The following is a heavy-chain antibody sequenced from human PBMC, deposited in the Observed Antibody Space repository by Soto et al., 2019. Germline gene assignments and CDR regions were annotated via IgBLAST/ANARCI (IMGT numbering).Heavy chain of an antibody. D-gene: IGHD5-18*01. CDR1: GXTFSSCC. Sequence: PXGSLRLSCTASGXTFSSCCMHWVRRAPDRGVELVAVISYDGSNKYYADSVKGRFAISRDNSKDTLYLQMNSLRAEDTAVHYWARSREYSYGSFHNHDAFDIWGQGTMGTVSS. CDR2: ISYDGSNK. CDR3: ARSREYSYGSFHNHDAFDI. V-gene: IGHV3-30*09. J-gene: IGHJ3*02.